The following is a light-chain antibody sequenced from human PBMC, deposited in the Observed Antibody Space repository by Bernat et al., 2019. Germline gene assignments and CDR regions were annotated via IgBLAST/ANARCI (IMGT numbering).Light chain of an antibody. CDR3: QQYGSSET. J-gene: IGKJ2*01. Sequence: EIVLTQSPGTLSLSPGERATLSCRASQSVSSSYLAWYQQKPGQAPRLLIYGASSRATGIPDRFRGSGSGTDFTLTISRLEPEDFAVYYSQQYGSSETFGQRTKLEIK. CDR2: GAS. V-gene: IGKV3-20*01. CDR1: QSVSSSY.